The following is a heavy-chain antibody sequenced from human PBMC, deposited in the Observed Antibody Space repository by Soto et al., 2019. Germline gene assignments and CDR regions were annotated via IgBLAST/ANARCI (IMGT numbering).Heavy chain of an antibody. Sequence: PSETMSLTCTVSGDSIRSINNYWGWIRQPPGKGLEWIGYTFYSGATYYNPSLKSRTIISVDTSKNQFSLTLTSLTAADTAVYYCARVQPYDYGANTGWLDPWGQGTLVTVSS. CDR2: TFYSGAT. V-gene: IGHV4-31*03. CDR3: ARVQPYDYGANTGWLDP. D-gene: IGHD4-17*01. CDR1: GDSIRSINNY. J-gene: IGHJ5*02.